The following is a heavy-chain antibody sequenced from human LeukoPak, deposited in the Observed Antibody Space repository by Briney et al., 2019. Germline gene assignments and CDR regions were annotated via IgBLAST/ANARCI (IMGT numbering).Heavy chain of an antibody. J-gene: IGHJ3*02. Sequence: ASVKVSCKASGYTFTGYYMHWVRQAPGQGLEWMGRINPNSGGTNSAQKFQGRVTMTRDTSISTAYMELSRLRSDDTAVYYCAREPFIVGATKEAFDIWGQGTMVTVSS. CDR1: GYTFTGYY. D-gene: IGHD1-26*01. CDR3: AREPFIVGATKEAFDI. V-gene: IGHV1-2*06. CDR2: INPNSGGT.